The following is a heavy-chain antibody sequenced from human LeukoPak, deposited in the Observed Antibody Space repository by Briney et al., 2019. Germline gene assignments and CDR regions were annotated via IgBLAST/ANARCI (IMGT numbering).Heavy chain of an antibody. J-gene: IGHJ1*01. Sequence: PSETLSLTCAVYGGSFSGYYWSWIRQPPGKGLEWIGYIYHSGSTYYNPSLKSRVTISVDRSKNQFSLKLSSVTAADTAVYYCARTSIAARLHFQNWGQGTLVTVSS. V-gene: IGHV4-34*01. D-gene: IGHD6-6*01. CDR2: IYHSGST. CDR1: GGSFSGYY. CDR3: ARTSIAARLHFQN.